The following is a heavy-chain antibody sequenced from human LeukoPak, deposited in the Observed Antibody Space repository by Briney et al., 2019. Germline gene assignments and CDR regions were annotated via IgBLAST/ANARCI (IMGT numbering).Heavy chain of an antibody. CDR2: IYYSGST. D-gene: IGHD2-15*01. CDR1: GGSISSSSYY. V-gene: IGHV4-39*07. Sequence: PSETLSLTCTVSGGSISSSSYYWGWIRQPPGKGLEWIGSIYYSGSTYYNPSLKSRVTISVDTSKNQFSLKLSSVTAADTAVYYCARGGGHIDYWGQGTLVTVSS. J-gene: IGHJ4*02. CDR3: ARGGGHIDY.